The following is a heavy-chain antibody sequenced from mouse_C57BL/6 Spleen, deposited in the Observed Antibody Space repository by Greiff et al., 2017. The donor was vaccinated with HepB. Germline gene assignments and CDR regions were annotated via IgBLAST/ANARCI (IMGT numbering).Heavy chain of an antibody. D-gene: IGHD1-2*01. J-gene: IGHJ4*01. CDR3: ARRYYGAMDY. CDR2: INPGSGGT. CDR1: GYAFTNYL. V-gene: IGHV1-54*01. Sequence: QVQLKQSGAELVRPGTSVKVSCKASGYAFTNYLIEWVKQRPGQGLEWIGVINPGSGGTNYNEKFKGKATLTADRSSSTAYMQLSSLTSEDSAVYFCARRYYGAMDYWGQGTSVTVSS.